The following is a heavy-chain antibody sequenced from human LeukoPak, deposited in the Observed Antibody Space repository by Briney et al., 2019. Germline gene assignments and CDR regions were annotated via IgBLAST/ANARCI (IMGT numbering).Heavy chain of an antibody. J-gene: IGHJ4*02. CDR3: ARADSGYDPLDY. CDR1: GGSISSYY. V-gene: IGHV4-59*06. D-gene: IGHD5-12*01. CDR2: IYYSGST. Sequence: SETLSLTCTVSGGSISSYYWSWIRQPAGKGLEWIGYIYYSGSTYYNPSLKSRVTISVDTSKNQFSLKLSSVTAADTAVYYCARADSGYDPLDYWGQGTLVTVSS.